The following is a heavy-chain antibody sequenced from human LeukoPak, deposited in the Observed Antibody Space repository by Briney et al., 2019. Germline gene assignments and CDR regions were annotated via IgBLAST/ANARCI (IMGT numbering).Heavy chain of an antibody. D-gene: IGHD2-15*01. Sequence: SETLSLTCTVSGGSISSGDYYWSWIRQPPGKGLEWIGNIYYSGSTNYNPSLKSRVTISVDTSKNQFSLKLSSVTAADTAVYYCASWLGYCSGGSCYTPGRNAFDIWGQGTMVTVSS. V-gene: IGHV4-30-4*01. CDR1: GGSISSGDYY. CDR2: IYYSGST. J-gene: IGHJ3*02. CDR3: ASWLGYCSGGSCYTPGRNAFDI.